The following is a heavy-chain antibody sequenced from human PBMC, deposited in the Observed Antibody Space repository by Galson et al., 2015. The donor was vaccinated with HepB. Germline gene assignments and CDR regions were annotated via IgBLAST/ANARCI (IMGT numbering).Heavy chain of an antibody. Sequence: SETLSLTCAVYGGSFSGYYWSWIRQPPGKGLEWIGEINHSGSTNYNPSLKSRVTISVDTSKNQFSLKLSSVTAADTAVYYCARGQGVVVPAANYYYMDVWGKGTTVTVSS. V-gene: IGHV4-34*01. J-gene: IGHJ6*03. CDR3: ARGQGVVVPAANYYYMDV. D-gene: IGHD2-2*01. CDR1: GGSFSGYY. CDR2: INHSGST.